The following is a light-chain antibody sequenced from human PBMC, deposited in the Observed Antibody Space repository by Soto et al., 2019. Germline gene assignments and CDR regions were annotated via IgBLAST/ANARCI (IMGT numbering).Light chain of an antibody. CDR2: GSS. Sequence: EVVLTQSPGTLSLSPGESATLSCRASQSVSNNYFAWYQQKPGQAPRLLIFGSSDRATGIPDRFSGSGSGTDFTLTISSLEPEDLAVYYCHQYGSSPPYTFGQGTKLEIK. CDR3: HQYGSSPPYT. CDR1: QSVSNNY. V-gene: IGKV3-20*01. J-gene: IGKJ2*01.